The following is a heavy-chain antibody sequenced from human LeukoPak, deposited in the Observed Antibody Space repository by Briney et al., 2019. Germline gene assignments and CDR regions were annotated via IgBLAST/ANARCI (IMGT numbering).Heavy chain of an antibody. Sequence: GRSLRLSCAASGFTFSSYGMHWVRQAPGKGLEWVAVISYDGSNKYYADSVKGRFTISRDNSKNTLYLQMNSLRAEDTAVYYCAKPSGSYGDYVWGDWGAEFDYWGQGTLVTVSS. CDR2: ISYDGSNK. D-gene: IGHD4-17*01. CDR3: AKPSGSYGDYVWGDWGAEFDY. V-gene: IGHV3-30*18. CDR1: GFTFSSYG. J-gene: IGHJ4*02.